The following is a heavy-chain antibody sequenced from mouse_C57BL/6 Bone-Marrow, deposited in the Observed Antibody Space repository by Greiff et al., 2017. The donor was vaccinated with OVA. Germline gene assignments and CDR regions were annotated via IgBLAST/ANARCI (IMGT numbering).Heavy chain of an antibody. Sequence: QVQLQQSGAELARPGASVKLSCKASGYTFTSYGISWVKQRTGQGLEWIGEIYPRSGNTYYNEKFKGKATLTADKSSSTAYMELCSLTSEDSAVYFCARAGYGSPFAYWGQGTLVTVSA. J-gene: IGHJ3*01. CDR3: ARAGYGSPFAY. V-gene: IGHV1-81*01. D-gene: IGHD1-1*01. CDR2: IYPRSGNT. CDR1: GYTFTSYG.